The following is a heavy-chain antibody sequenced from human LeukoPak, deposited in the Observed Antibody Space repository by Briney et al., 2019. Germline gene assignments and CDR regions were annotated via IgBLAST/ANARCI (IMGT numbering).Heavy chain of an antibody. V-gene: IGHV3-21*01. CDR2: ISSSSSYI. J-gene: IGHJ4*02. D-gene: IGHD2-15*01. CDR3: ARGYCSGSSCYPGLY. Sequence: PGGSLRLSCAASGFTFSSYSMNWVRQAPGKGLEWVSSISSSSSYIYYADSVKGRFTISRDNAKNSLYLQMNSLRAEDTAVYYCARGYCSGSSCYPGLYWGQGSLVTVSS. CDR1: GFTFSSYS.